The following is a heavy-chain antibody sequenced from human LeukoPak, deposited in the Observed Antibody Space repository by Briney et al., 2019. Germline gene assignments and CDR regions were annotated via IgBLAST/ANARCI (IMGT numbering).Heavy chain of an antibody. Sequence: SETLSLTCAVSGYSTSSGYYWGWIRQPPGKGLEWIGSIYHSGSTYYNPSPKSRVTISVDTSKNQFSLKLSSVTAADTAVYYCARGGDYLYYYYMDVWGKGTTVTVSS. CDR3: ARGGDYLYYYYMDV. CDR2: IYHSGST. J-gene: IGHJ6*03. V-gene: IGHV4-38-2*01. CDR1: GYSTSSGYY. D-gene: IGHD4-17*01.